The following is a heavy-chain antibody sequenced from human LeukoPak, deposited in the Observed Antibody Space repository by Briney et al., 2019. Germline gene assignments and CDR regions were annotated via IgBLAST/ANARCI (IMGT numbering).Heavy chain of an antibody. V-gene: IGHV1-2*02. J-gene: IGHJ4*02. CDR3: ARDNFRTVVKRDFDY. CDR2: INPNSGGT. Sequence: ASVKVSCKASGYTFTGYYMHSVRQAPGQGLEWMGWINPNSGGTNYAQKFQGRVTMTRDTSISTAYMELSRLRSDDTAVYYCARDNFRTVVKRDFDYWGQGTLVTVSS. CDR1: GYTFTGYY. D-gene: IGHD4-23*01.